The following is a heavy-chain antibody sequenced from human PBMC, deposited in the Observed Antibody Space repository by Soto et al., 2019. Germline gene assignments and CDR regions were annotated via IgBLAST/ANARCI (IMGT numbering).Heavy chain of an antibody. CDR3: ALLAVAGIDY. CDR2: ISYDGSNE. CDR1: GFTFSSYG. Sequence: GGSLRLSCAASGFTFSSYGMHWVRQAPGKGLEWVAVISYDGSNEYYADSVKGRFTISRDNSKNTLYLQMNSLRAEDTAVYYCALLAVAGIDYWGQGTLVTVSS. J-gene: IGHJ4*02. V-gene: IGHV3-30*03. D-gene: IGHD6-19*01.